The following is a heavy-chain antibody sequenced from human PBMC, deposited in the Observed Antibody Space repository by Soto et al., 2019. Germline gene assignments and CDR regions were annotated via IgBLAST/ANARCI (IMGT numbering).Heavy chain of an antibody. V-gene: IGHV3-33*01. CDR3: TRAAIKGELLDY. CDR1: GFTFNNYG. J-gene: IGHJ4*02. CDR2: IWHDGSNK. D-gene: IGHD1-26*01. Sequence: QVQLVESGGGVVQPGRSLRLSCGASGFTFNNYGMHWVRQAPGKGLEWVALIWHDGSNKGYADSVKGRFTISRDNSKNALNLQMNSLRVEDTAVYYCTRAAIKGELLDYWGQGTQVTVSS.